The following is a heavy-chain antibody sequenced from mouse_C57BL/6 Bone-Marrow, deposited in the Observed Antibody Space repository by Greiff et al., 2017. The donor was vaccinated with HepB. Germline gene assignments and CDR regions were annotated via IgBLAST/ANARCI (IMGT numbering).Heavy chain of an antibody. D-gene: IGHD2-5*01. J-gene: IGHJ1*03. CDR1: GFTFSDYG. V-gene: IGHV5-17*01. CDR2: ISSGSSTI. Sequence: EVMLVESGGGLVKPGGSLKLSCAASGFTFSDYGMHWVRQAPEKGLEWVAYISSGSSTIYYADTVKGRFTISRDNAKNTLFLQMTSLRSEDTAMYYCARKAYYSNSTPHWYFDVWGTGTTVTVSS. CDR3: ARKAYYSNSTPHWYFDV.